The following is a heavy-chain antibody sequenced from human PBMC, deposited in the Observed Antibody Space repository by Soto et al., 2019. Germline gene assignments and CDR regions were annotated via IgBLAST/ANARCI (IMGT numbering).Heavy chain of an antibody. CDR2: ISAYNGNT. D-gene: IGHD3-3*01. J-gene: IGHJ5*02. CDR1: GYTFTSYG. CDR3: ARDRNYDFLSGYYFWFDP. V-gene: IGHV1-18*01. Sequence: ASVKVSCKASGYTFTSYGISWVRQAPGQGLEWMGWISAYNGNTNYAQKLQGRVTMTTDTSTSTAYMELRSLRSDDTAVYYCARDRNYDFLSGYYFWFDPWGQGTLVTVSS.